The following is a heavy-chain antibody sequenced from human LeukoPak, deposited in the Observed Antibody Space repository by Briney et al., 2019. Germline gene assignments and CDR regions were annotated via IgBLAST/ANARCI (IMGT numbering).Heavy chain of an antibody. CDR1: GVSLSGYY. J-gene: IGHJ4*02. V-gene: IGHV4-34*01. D-gene: IGHD3-9*01. CDR2: INHSGST. Sequence: SETLSLTCGVYGVSLSGYYWSWIRQPPGKALEWIGEINHSGSTNYNPTLKSRVTISVDTSKNQFSLKLSSVTAADTAVYYCARGRGYYDILTGLGNRRPFDYWGQGTLVTVSS. CDR3: ARGRGYYDILTGLGNRRPFDY.